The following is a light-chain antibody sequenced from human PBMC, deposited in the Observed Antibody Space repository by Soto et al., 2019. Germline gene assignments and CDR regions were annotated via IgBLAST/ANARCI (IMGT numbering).Light chain of an antibody. J-gene: IGKJ4*01. V-gene: IGKV3-20*01. CDR2: GAS. Sequence: EIVLTQSPGTLSLSPGERATLSCRASQSVSSSFLTWYQQKPGQAPRLLIYGASSRATGIPDRFSGSGSGTDFTLTISRLEPEDFAVYYCQQYGSSRLTLGGGTKV. CDR1: QSVSSSF. CDR3: QQYGSSRLT.